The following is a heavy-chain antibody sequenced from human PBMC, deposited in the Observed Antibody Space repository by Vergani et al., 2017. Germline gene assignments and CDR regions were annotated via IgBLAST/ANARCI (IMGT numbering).Heavy chain of an antibody. CDR2: IYDSGST. D-gene: IGHD3-22*01. J-gene: IGHJ5*02. CDR3: ARTRSALGNYYDSSGYEFDP. Sequence: QVQLQESGPGLLRPSQTLSLTCTVSGCSIRNDDYYWSWIRQPPGKGLEWIGYIYDSGSTYNHRSLKSRVTISVDTSKNQFSLKLSSVTAADTAVYYCARTRSALGNYYDSSGYEFDPGGQGTLVTVSS. CDR1: GCSIRNDDYY. V-gene: IGHV4-30-4*01.